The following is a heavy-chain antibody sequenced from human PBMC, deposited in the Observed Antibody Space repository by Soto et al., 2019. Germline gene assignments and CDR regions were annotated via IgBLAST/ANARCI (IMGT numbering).Heavy chain of an antibody. CDR1: GGSISSGGHY. V-gene: IGHV4-31*03. CDR3: ARDLNDYVWGSGMDV. CDR2: IYYNGST. J-gene: IGHJ6*02. D-gene: IGHD3-16*01. Sequence: SETLSLTCTVSGGSISSGGHYWSWIRQHPGRGLEWIGYIYYNGSTYYNPSLKSRVTISVDTSKNQFSLKLSSMTAADTAVYYCARDLNDYVWGSGMDVWGQGTTVTVSS.